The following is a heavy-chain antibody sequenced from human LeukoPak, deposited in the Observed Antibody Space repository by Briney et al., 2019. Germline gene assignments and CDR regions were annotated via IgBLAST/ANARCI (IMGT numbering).Heavy chain of an antibody. D-gene: IGHD3-10*01. J-gene: IGHJ4*02. Sequence: SETLSLTCTVSGGSISSSNYYWSWIRQPPGKELEWIASINYSGSTYYNPSLKSRVTISVDTSKNQFSLRLSSVTAADTAVYFCARYVVYSSGKYYFDYWGQGSLVTVSS. V-gene: IGHV4-39*01. CDR3: ARYVVYSSGKYYFDY. CDR2: INYSGST. CDR1: GGSISSSNYY.